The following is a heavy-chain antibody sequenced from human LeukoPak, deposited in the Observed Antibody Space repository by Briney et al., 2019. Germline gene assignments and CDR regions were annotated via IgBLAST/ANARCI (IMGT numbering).Heavy chain of an antibody. D-gene: IGHD6-13*01. CDR3: ATVGIAAGGTYYYYAMDV. V-gene: IGHV3-15*01. CDR1: GFTFNNAW. CDR2: IKRKADGGAA. J-gene: IGHJ6*02. Sequence: PGGSLRLSCAASGFTFNNAWMSWVRQAPGKGLEWVGRIKRKADGGAADYAAPVKGRFTLSRDDSENTLYLQMNSLKTEDTAVYYCATVGIAAGGTYYYYAMDVWGQGTTVTVSS.